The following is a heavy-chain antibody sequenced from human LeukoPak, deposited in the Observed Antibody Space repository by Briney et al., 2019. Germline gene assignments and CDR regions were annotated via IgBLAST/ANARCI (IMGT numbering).Heavy chain of an antibody. CDR3: ASNYGSGN. D-gene: IGHD3-10*01. Sequence: PSETLSLTCAVYGGSFSGYYWSWIRQPPGEGLEWIGEINHSGSTNYNPSLKSRVTISVDTSKNQFSLKLSSVTAADTAVYYCASNYGSGNWGQGTLVTVSS. J-gene: IGHJ4*02. CDR1: GGSFSGYY. CDR2: INHSGST. V-gene: IGHV4-34*01.